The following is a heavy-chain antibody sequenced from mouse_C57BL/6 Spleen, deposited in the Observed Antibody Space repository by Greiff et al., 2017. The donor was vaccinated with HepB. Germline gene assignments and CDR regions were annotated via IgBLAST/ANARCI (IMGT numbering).Heavy chain of an antibody. J-gene: IGHJ4*01. CDR3: ARGGSNYFYAMDY. Sequence: EVQGVESGGGLVQPGGSLKLSCAASGFTFSDYYMYWVRQTPEKRLEWVAYISNGGGSTYYPDTVKGRFTISRDNAKNTLYLQMSRLKSEDTAMYYCARGGSNYFYAMDYWGQGTSVTVSS. CDR2: ISNGGGST. D-gene: IGHD2-5*01. CDR1: GFTFSDYY. V-gene: IGHV5-12*01.